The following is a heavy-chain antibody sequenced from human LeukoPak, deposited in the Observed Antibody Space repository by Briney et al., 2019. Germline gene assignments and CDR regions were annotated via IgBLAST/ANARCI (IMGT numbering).Heavy chain of an antibody. Sequence: SETLSLTCTVSGGSISSYYWSWIRQPPGKGLEWIGEINHSGSTNYNPSLKSRVTISVDTSKNQFSLKLSSVTVADTAVYYCARLAYCGGDCYPASSGLDYWGQGTLVTVSS. CDR1: GGSISSYY. D-gene: IGHD2-21*02. CDR3: ARLAYCGGDCYPASSGLDY. CDR2: INHSGST. J-gene: IGHJ4*02. V-gene: IGHV4-34*01.